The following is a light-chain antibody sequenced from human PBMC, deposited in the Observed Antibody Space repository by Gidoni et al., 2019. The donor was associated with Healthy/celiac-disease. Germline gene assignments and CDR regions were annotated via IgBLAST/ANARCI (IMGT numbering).Light chain of an antibody. CDR1: QSISSY. CDR3: QQSSSTPRT. Sequence: DIQMTQSPSSLSASVGDRVTITCRASQSISSYLNWYQQKPGKAPKFLIYGASSLQSGVPSRFSGSGSGTDFTLTISSLQPEDFATYYCQQSSSTPRTFGQGTKLEIK. J-gene: IGKJ2*01. V-gene: IGKV1-39*01. CDR2: GAS.